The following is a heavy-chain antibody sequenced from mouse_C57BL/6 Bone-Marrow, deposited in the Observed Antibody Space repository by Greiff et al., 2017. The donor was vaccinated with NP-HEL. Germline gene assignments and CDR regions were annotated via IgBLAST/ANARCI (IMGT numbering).Heavy chain of an antibody. CDR3: ARWITTVPV. CDR1: GYTFTSSW. Sequence: VQLQQPGAELVKPGASVKLSCQASGYTFTSSWMHWVKQRPGRGLEWIGRIDPTRGGTPYNAKFKSKATLTVDKPSSTAYMQLSSLTSEDSAVYYCARWITTVPVWGTGTTVTVSS. D-gene: IGHD1-1*01. V-gene: IGHV1-72*01. J-gene: IGHJ1*03. CDR2: IDPTRGGT.